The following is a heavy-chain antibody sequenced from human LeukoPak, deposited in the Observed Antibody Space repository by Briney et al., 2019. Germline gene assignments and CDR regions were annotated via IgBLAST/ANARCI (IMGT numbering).Heavy chain of an antibody. D-gene: IGHD3-16*01. Sequence: GGSLRLSCAASGFTFRNFGMHWVRQAPGKGLEWVAFIRFDGRDEYYVDSLKGRVTISRDNSKNTVYLQMNGLTSKHTALYYCAQVGVDSASTLLDHWGQGTLVIVSS. J-gene: IGHJ5*02. CDR1: GFTFRNFG. V-gene: IGHV3-30*02. CDR2: IRFDGRDE. CDR3: AQVGVDSASTLLDH.